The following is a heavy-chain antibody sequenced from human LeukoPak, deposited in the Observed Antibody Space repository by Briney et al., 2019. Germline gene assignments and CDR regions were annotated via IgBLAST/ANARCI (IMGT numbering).Heavy chain of an antibody. V-gene: IGHV1-2*02. J-gene: IGHJ4*02. CDR1: GYTFTGYY. Sequence: ASVKVSCKASGYTFTGYYMHWVRQAPGQGLEWMGWINPNSGGTNYAQKFQERVTITRDMSTSTAYMELSSLRSEDTAVYYCAAGDDSSGYSNDGLDYWGQGTLVTVSS. CDR2: INPNSGGT. D-gene: IGHD3-22*01. CDR3: AAGDDSSGYSNDGLDY.